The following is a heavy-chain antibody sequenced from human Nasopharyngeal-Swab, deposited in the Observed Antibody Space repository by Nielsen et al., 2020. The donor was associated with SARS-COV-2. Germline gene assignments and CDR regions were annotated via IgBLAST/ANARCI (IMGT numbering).Heavy chain of an antibody. CDR3: ARDLAMATIL. J-gene: IGHJ4*02. CDR2: ISSSGSTI. V-gene: IGHV3-48*03. D-gene: IGHD5-24*01. CDR1: GFTFSTYE. Sequence: GESLKISCAASGFTFSTYEMNWVRQAPGKGLEWLSYISSSGSTIYYADSVKGRFTISRDNAKNSLYLQMDSLRAEDTAVYYCARDLAMATILWGQGTLVTASS.